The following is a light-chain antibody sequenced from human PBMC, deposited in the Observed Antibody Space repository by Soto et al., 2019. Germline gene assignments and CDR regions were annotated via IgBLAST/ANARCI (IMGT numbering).Light chain of an antibody. Sequence: QSVLTQSPSASGTPGQRVIIACSGSSSNIGSNHVNWYRHLPGAAPKLLIFRSDQRPSGVPDRFSGSKSGTTASLAISGLQSGYEADYYCAAWDDSRYGVVFGGGTKVTVL. J-gene: IGLJ2*01. V-gene: IGLV1-44*01. CDR2: RSD. CDR3: AAWDDSRYGVV. CDR1: SSNIGSNH.